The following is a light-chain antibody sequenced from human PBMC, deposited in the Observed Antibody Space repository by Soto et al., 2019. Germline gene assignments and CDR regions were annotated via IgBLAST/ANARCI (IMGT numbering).Light chain of an antibody. CDR1: SRDVGSYNY. Sequence: QSVLTQPASVSGSPGQSITISCTGTSRDVGSYNYVSWYQQHPGKAPKLMIYEVTNRPSGVSDRFSGSKSGNTASLTISGLQAEDEADYYCTSYTGSYTYVFGTGTKVTVL. CDR2: EVT. J-gene: IGLJ1*01. V-gene: IGLV2-14*01. CDR3: TSYTGSYTYV.